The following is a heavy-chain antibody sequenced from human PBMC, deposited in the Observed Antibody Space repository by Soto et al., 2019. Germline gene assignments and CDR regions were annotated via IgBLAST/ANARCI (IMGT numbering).Heavy chain of an antibody. D-gene: IGHD3-3*01. CDR3: ARDASYYSLWSGYYPSRNGMDV. CDR2: IWYDGSKK. J-gene: IGHJ6*02. CDR1: GFTFSSSG. Sequence: PGRSLILSCAASGFTFSSSGMHWVRQAPGQSLEWVSLIWYDGSKKSYGDSVKCLFTISRDNSRNTVYLQMNSLRAGDTAVYYCARDASYYSLWSGYYPSRNGMDVWGQGTTVSVTS. V-gene: IGHV3-33*01.